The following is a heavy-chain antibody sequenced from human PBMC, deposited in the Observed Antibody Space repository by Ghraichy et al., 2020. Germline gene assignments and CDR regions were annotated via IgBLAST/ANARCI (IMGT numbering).Heavy chain of an antibody. CDR3: TRVASSFLEWLPDKPDY. Sequence: GGSLRLSCTASGFTFGDYAMSWFRQAPGKGLEWVGFIRSKAYGGTTEYAASVKGRFTISRDDSKSIAYLQMNSLKTEDTAVYYCTRVASSFLEWLPDKPDYWGQGTLVTVSS. D-gene: IGHD3-3*02. V-gene: IGHV3-49*03. CDR1: GFTFGDYA. J-gene: IGHJ4*02. CDR2: IRSKAYGGTT.